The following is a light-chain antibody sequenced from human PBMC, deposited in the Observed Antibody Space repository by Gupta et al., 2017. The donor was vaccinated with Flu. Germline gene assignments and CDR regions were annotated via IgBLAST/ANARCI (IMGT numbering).Light chain of an antibody. CDR3: MQRTHWPAT. J-gene: IGKJ1*01. CDR1: QSLLYSDGNAY. Sequence: DVVLTQFPLSLPVTLGQPASISCRSSQSLLYSDGNAYLNWFHQRPGQSPRRLIYQVSRRDAEVPDRFSGSGSGTDFTLKISRLEAEDVGVYYCMQRTHWPATFGPGTRVE. CDR2: QVS. V-gene: IGKV2-30*01.